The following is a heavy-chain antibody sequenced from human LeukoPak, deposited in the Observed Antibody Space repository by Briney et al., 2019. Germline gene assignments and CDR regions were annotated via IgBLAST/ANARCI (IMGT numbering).Heavy chain of an antibody. CDR3: ARGWVAADYYYGMDV. D-gene: IGHD2-15*01. J-gene: IGHJ6*02. V-gene: IGHV1-8*02. Sequence: ASVKVSCKASGYTFTGYYIHWVRQAPGQGLEWMGWMNPNSGNTGYAQKFQGRVTMTRNTSISTAYMELSSLRSEDTAVYYCARGWVAADYYYGMDVWGQGTTVTVSS. CDR2: MNPNSGNT. CDR1: GYTFTGYY.